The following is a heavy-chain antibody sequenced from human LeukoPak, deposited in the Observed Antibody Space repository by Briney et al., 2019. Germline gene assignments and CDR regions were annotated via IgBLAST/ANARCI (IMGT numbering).Heavy chain of an antibody. CDR1: GGTFSSYA. J-gene: IGHJ6*03. V-gene: IGHV1-69*05. CDR3: ARAPYFDWLSPLYYYYMDV. CDR2: IIPIFGTA. Sequence: GSSVKVSCKASGGTFSSYAISWVRQAPGQGLEWMGGIIPIFGTANYAQKFQGRVTITTDESTSTAYMELSSLRSEDTAVYYCARAPYFDWLSPLYYYYMDVWGKGTTVTVSS. D-gene: IGHD3-9*01.